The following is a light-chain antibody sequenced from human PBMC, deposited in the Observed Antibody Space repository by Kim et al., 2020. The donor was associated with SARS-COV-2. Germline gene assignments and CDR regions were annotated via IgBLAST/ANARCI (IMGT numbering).Light chain of an antibody. Sequence: SYELTQPLSVSVALGQTARITCGGNNIGSKNVHWYQQKPGQAPVLVIYWDSNRPSGIPERFSGSNSGNTATLTISRAQAGDEADYYCQVWDSSTGVFGGGTQLTVL. CDR3: QVWDSSTGV. CDR2: WDS. CDR1: NIGSKN. V-gene: IGLV3-9*01. J-gene: IGLJ3*02.